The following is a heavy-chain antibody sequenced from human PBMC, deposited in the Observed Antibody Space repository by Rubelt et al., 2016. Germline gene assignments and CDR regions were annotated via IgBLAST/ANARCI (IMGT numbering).Heavy chain of an antibody. D-gene: IGHD1-7*01. CDR1: GYTFTSYA. CDR2: INAGNGNT. Sequence: QVQLVQSGAEVKKPGASVKVSCKASGYTFTSYAMHWVRQAPGQRLEWMGWINAGNGNTKYSQKFQGRVTSTRATSASTAYMGRSSLRSEDTAVYYCARDLSSFPWNYGTLQHWGQGTLVTVSS. V-gene: IGHV1-3*01. J-gene: IGHJ1*01. CDR3: ARDLSSFPWNYGTLQH.